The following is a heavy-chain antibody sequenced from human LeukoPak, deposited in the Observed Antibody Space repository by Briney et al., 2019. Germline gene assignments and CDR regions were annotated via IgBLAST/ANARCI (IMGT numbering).Heavy chain of an antibody. CDR1: GYTLTELS. J-gene: IGHJ5*02. CDR3: ATLRGDCSGGSCYTHWFDP. CDR2: FDPEDGET. D-gene: IGHD2-15*01. Sequence: ASVKVSCKASGYTLTELSMHWVRQAPGKGLEWMGGFDPEDGETIYAQEFQGRVTMTEDTSTDTAYMELSSLRSEDTAVYYCATLRGDCSGGSCYTHWFDPWGQGTLVTVSS. V-gene: IGHV1-24*01.